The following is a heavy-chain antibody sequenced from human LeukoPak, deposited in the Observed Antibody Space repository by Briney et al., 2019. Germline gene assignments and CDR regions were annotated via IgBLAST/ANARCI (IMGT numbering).Heavy chain of an antibody. V-gene: IGHV3-21*01. D-gene: IGHD2-2*01. Sequence: GGSLRLSCAASGFTFSSYSMNWVRQAPGKGLEWVSSISSSSSYIYYADSVKGRFTISRDNAKNSLYLQMNSLRAEDTAVYYCARGTRGQYYFDYWGQGTLVTVSS. CDR3: ARGTRGQYYFDY. CDR2: ISSSSSYI. J-gene: IGHJ4*02. CDR1: GFTFSSYS.